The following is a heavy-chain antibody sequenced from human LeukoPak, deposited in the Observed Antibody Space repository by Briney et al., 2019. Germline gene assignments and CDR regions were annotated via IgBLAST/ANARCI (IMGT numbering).Heavy chain of an antibody. CDR3: AAPLAVPYYYGMDV. CDR2: INTNTGDP. Sequence: GASVKVSCKASGYSFTSSAMNWVRQAPGQGLEWMGWINTNTGDPTYAQGFTGRFVFSLDTSVSTAYLQIRSLKAEDTAVYYCAAPLAVPYYYGMDVWGQGTTVTVSS. CDR1: GYSFTSSA. J-gene: IGHJ6*02. V-gene: IGHV7-4-1*01. D-gene: IGHD6-19*01.